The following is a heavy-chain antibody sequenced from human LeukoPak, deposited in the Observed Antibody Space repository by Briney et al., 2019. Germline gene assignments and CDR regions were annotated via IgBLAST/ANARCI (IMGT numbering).Heavy chain of an antibody. Sequence: GRSLRLSCAASGFTFSSYGMHWVRQAPGKGLEWVAVISYDGSNKYYADSVKGRFTISRDNSKNTLYLQMNSLRAEDAAVYYCAKDRRAIVATIDGDYYYYGMDVWGQGTTVTVSS. V-gene: IGHV3-30*18. CDR1: GFTFSSYG. CDR2: ISYDGSNK. J-gene: IGHJ6*02. CDR3: AKDRRAIVATIDGDYYYYGMDV. D-gene: IGHD5-12*01.